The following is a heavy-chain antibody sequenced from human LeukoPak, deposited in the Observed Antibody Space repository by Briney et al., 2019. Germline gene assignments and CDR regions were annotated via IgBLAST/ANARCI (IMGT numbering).Heavy chain of an antibody. CDR3: ARAGAAWYFDL. CDR2: IAGSGDP. J-gene: IGHJ2*01. CDR1: GFTFSSYD. D-gene: IGHD6-25*01. V-gene: IGHV3-13*05. Sequence: GRSLRLSCAASGFTFSSYDMHWVRQATGKGLEWVSGIAGSGDPYYPGSVKGRFTISRENAKNSLYLQMNSLRAGDTAVYYCARAGAAWYFDLWGRGTLATVSS.